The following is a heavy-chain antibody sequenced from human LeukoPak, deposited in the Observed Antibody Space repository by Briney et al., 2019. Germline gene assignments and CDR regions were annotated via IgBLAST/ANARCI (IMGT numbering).Heavy chain of an antibody. CDR3: ARSGNLGY. D-gene: IGHD3-10*01. V-gene: IGHV4-39*07. J-gene: IGHJ4*02. CDR1: GGSISSSSYY. CDR2: IYYSGST. Sequence: PSETLSLTCTVSGGSISSSSYYWGWIRQPPGKGLEWIGSIYYSGSTYYNPSLKSRVTISVDTSKNQFSLKLSSVTAADTAVYYCARSGNLGYWGQGTLVTVSS.